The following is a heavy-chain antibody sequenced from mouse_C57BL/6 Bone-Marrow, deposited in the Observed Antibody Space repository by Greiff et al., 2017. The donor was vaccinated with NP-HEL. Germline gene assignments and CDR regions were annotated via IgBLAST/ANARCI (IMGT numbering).Heavy chain of an antibody. V-gene: IGHV1-82*01. Sequence: QVQLKESGPELVKPGASVKISCKASGYAFSSSWMNWVKQRPGKGLEWIGRIYPGDGDTNYNGKFKGKATLTADKSSSTAYMQLSSLTSEDSAVYFCARGEITTVVGYFDVWGTGTTVTVSS. CDR1: GYAFSSSW. CDR3: ARGEITTVVGYFDV. J-gene: IGHJ1*03. D-gene: IGHD1-1*01. CDR2: IYPGDGDT.